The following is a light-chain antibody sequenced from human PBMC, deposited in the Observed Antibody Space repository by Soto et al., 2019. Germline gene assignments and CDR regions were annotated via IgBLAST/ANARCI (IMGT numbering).Light chain of an antibody. Sequence: QSALTQPASVSGSLGQSITISCTGTSSDVGAYNYVSWYQQHPDKAPKLLIFEVTNRPSGVSGRFSGSKSGITASLCISGLQPEDEADYYCTSYSSSSPVLFGGGTQLTVL. V-gene: IGLV2-14*01. CDR3: TSYSSSSPVL. J-gene: IGLJ2*01. CDR2: EVT. CDR1: SSDVGAYNY.